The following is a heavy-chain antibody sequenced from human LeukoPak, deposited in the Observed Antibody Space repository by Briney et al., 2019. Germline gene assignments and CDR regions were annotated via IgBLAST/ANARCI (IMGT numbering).Heavy chain of an antibody. CDR1: GYTFTGYY. Sequence: ASVKVSCKASGYTFTGYYMHWVRQAPGQGLEWMGWINPNSGGTNYAQKFQGRVTMTRDTSTSTAYMELRSLRFDDTAVYYCATDRLSPYDNGDGVGRWDFGLWGRGTLVTVSS. D-gene: IGHD4-17*01. J-gene: IGHJ2*01. CDR2: INPNSGGT. CDR3: ATDRLSPYDNGDGVGRWDFGL. V-gene: IGHV1-2*02.